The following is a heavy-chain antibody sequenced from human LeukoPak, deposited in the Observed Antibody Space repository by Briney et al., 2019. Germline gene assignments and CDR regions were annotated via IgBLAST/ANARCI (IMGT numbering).Heavy chain of an antibody. J-gene: IGHJ4*02. CDR2: IYYSGST. CDR1: GGSISGGSYY. Sequence: PSETLSLTCTVSGGSISGGSYYWAWIRQPPGKGLEWIGNIYYSGSTYYNPSLKSRVTLSVDTSKNQISLRLSFVTAADTTVYYCARHKAYGAGTYSPYYFGYWGQGTPVTVSS. CDR3: ARHKAYGAGTYSPYYFGY. V-gene: IGHV4-39*01. D-gene: IGHD3-10*01.